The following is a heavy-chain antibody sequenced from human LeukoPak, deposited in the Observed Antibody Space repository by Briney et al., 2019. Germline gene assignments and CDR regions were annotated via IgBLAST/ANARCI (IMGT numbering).Heavy chain of an antibody. CDR1: GGSISSYY. Sequence: SETLSLTCTVSGGSISSYYWSWIRQPPGKGLEWIGYIYYSGSTTFNSSLKSRVTMSVDTSKNQFSLKLSSVTAADTAVYYCTRLTYYHDTSAPIPFLFFDYWGQGTLVTVPS. J-gene: IGHJ4*02. D-gene: IGHD3-22*01. V-gene: IGHV4-59*08. CDR2: IYYSGST. CDR3: TRLTYYHDTSAPIPFLFFDY.